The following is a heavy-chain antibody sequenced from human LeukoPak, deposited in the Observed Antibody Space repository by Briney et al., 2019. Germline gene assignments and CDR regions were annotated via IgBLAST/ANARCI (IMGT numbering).Heavy chain of an antibody. CDR2: IYYSGST. CDR1: GGSISSYY. V-gene: IGHV4-59*01. CDR3: ARGQLWFGELLGFDY. J-gene: IGHJ4*02. Sequence: SETLSLTCTVSGGSISSYYWSWIRQPPGKGLEWIGYIYYSGSTNYNPSLKSRVTISVDTSKNQFSLKLSSVTAADTAVYYCARGQLWFGELLGFDYWGQGTLVTVSS. D-gene: IGHD3-10*01.